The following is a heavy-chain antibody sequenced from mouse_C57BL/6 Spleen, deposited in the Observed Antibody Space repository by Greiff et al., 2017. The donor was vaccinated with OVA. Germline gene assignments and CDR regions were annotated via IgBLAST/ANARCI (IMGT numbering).Heavy chain of an antibody. V-gene: IGHV1-76*01. CDR3: AREENDGYYGGYFDV. Sequence: VQLQQSGAELVRPGASVKLSCKASGYTFTDYYINWVKQRPGQGLEWIARIYPGSGNTYYNEKFKGKATLTAEKSSSTAYMQLSSLTSDDSAVYFCAREENDGYYGGYFDVWGTGTTVTVSS. D-gene: IGHD2-3*01. CDR2: IYPGSGNT. J-gene: IGHJ1*03. CDR1: GYTFTDYY.